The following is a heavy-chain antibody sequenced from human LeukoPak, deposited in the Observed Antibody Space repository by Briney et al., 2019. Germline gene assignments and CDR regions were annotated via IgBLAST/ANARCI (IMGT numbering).Heavy chain of an antibody. CDR2: ISGSGGST. J-gene: IGHJ4*02. CDR3: AKHSGSYYTAFDY. D-gene: IGHD1-26*01. Sequence: QPGGSLRLSCAASGFTFSSYAMSWVRQAPGKGLEWVSAISGSGGSTYYADSVKGRFTISRGNSKNTLYLQMNSLRAEDTAVYYCAKHSGSYYTAFDYWGQGTLVTVSS. CDR1: GFTFSSYA. V-gene: IGHV3-23*01.